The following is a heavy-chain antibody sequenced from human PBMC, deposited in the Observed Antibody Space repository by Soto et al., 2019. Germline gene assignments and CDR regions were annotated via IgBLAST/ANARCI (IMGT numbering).Heavy chain of an antibody. J-gene: IGHJ4*02. CDR3: ARQRTTVVTQAYFDH. D-gene: IGHD2-21*02. CDR1: VESISSSSYY. CDR2: IYYSGRT. Sequence: XETLSLTCIVSVESISSSSYYCGWIRQPPWKGLEWIGSIYYSGRTYYNPSFKSRVTISIDTSKNQFSLKLSSVTATDTAVYYCARQRTTVVTQAYFDHWGQGALLTVSS. V-gene: IGHV4-39*01.